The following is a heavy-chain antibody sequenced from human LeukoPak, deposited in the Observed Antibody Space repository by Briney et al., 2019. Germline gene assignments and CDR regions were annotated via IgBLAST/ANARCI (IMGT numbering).Heavy chain of an antibody. CDR1: GFTFSSYA. V-gene: IGHV3-30*04. J-gene: IGHJ5*02. CDR2: ISYDGSNK. Sequence: GGSLRLSCAASGFTFSSYAMHWVRQAPGKGLEWVAVISYDGSNKYYADSVKGRFTISRDNSKNTLYLQMNSLRAEDTAVYYCARTTEWELLNWFDPWGQGTLVTVSS. D-gene: IGHD1-26*01. CDR3: ARTTEWELLNWFDP.